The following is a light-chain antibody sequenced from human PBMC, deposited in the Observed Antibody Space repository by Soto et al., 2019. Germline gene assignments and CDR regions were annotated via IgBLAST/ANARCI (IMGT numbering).Light chain of an antibody. J-gene: IGKJ1*01. CDR1: QTVRNNF. CDR2: VAS. Sequence: IVLTQSPDTLSLSPGERATLSCRASQTVRNNFLAWYQQKPGQAPRLLISVASSRATGIPDRFSGSGSGTDFSLTISRLEPEDFAVYYCQQYSSSSRTFGQGTKVDIK. CDR3: QQYSSSSRT. V-gene: IGKV3-20*01.